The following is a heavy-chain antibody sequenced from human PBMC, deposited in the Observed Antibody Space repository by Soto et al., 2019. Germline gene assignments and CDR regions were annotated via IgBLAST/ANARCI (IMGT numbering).Heavy chain of an antibody. CDR2: ISGSGGSI. Sequence: EVQLLESGGGLVQPGGSLRLSCAASGFTFSTYAMNWVRQAPGNGLEWVSAISGSGGSINYADSVKGRFTISRDNSKNTLYLQMNSLRDEDTAVYHCVKGYWKGDVWGQGTMVTVSS. V-gene: IGHV3-23*01. CDR1: GFTFSTYA. CDR3: VKGYWKGDV. J-gene: IGHJ6*02. D-gene: IGHD1-1*01.